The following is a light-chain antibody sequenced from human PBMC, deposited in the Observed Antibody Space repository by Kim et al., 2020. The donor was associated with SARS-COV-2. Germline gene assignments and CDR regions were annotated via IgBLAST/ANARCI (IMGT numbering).Light chain of an antibody. V-gene: IGKV3-20*01. CDR3: QQYGTSPFT. J-gene: IGKJ3*01. CDR1: QSFSSDF. Sequence: APGERATLSYRASQSFSSDFLAWYQQKPGQAPRLLIYGASTRATGIPDRFSGSASGPDFTLTIGRLEPEDFAVYYCQQYGTSPFTFGPGTKVDIK. CDR2: GAS.